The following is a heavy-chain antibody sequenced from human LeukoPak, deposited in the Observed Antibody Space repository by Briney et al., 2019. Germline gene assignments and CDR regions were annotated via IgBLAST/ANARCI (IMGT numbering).Heavy chain of an antibody. CDR2: IWYDGSNK. Sequence: GRSLRLSCAASGFTFSSYGMHWVRQAPGKGLEWVAIIWYDGSNKYYADSVKGRSTISRDNSENTVYLQMSSLRAEDTAVYYCARAGRGLAASDWGQGTLVTVSS. CDR3: ARAGRGLAASD. D-gene: IGHD3/OR15-3a*01. J-gene: IGHJ4*02. CDR1: GFTFSSYG. V-gene: IGHV3-33*01.